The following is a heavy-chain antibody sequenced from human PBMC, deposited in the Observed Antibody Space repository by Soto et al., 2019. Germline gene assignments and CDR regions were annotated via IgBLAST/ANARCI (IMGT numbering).Heavy chain of an antibody. D-gene: IGHD3-16*01. Sequence: ASVKVSCTASGYTFATYYMHWVRQAPGQGLEWIGIINPSGGRTTYAQKFQGRVTMTRDTSTSTVYMELRSLRSEDTAVYYCARDGCITATCAGGGNWFDPWGQGTPVTVSS. CDR3: ARDGCITATCAGGGNWFDP. CDR2: INPSGGRT. J-gene: IGHJ5*02. CDR1: GYTFATYY. V-gene: IGHV1-46*01.